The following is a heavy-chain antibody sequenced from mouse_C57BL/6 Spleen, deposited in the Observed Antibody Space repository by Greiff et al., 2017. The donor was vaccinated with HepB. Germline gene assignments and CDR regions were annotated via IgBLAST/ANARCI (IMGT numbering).Heavy chain of an antibody. V-gene: IGHV1-55*01. D-gene: IGHD2-3*01. J-gene: IGHJ3*01. CDR3: ARWTDDGYYGGFAY. CDR2: IYPGSGST. CDR1: GYTFTSYW. Sequence: VQLQQSGAELVKPGASVKMSCKASGYTFTSYWITWVKQRPGQGLEWIGDIYPGSGSTNYNEKFKSKATLTVDTSSSTAYMQLSSLTSEDSAVYYWARWTDDGYYGGFAYWGQGTLVTVSA.